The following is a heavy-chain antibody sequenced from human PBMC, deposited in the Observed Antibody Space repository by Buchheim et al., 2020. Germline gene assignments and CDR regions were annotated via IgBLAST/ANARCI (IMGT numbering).Heavy chain of an antibody. CDR1: GGSISSYY. CDR2: IYYSGST. V-gene: IGHV4-59*01. D-gene: IGHD2-2*01. J-gene: IGHJ4*02. Sequence: QVRLQESGPGLVKPSETLSLTCTVSGGSISSYYWSWIRQPPGKGLEWIGYIYYSGSTNYNPSLKSRVTISVDKSKNQFSLKLSSVTAADTAVYYCARGLVGYCSSTSCYLDYWGQGTL. CDR3: ARGLVGYCSSTSCYLDY.